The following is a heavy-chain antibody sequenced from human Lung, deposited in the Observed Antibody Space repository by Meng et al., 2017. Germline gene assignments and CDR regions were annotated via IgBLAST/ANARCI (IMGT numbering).Heavy chain of an antibody. CDR1: GGSLSDSI. J-gene: IGHJ4*02. D-gene: IGHD4-11*01. CDR3: ARVPTTMAHAFDY. CDR2: INHSGST. Sequence: HVQLKAWGGMLLQPSEILPLSCVASGGSLSDSITSFSQQPPEKGLELIGEINHSGSTNYNPSLESRATISVDTSQNNLSLKMSCVTAADSAVYYCARVPTTMAHAFDYWGQGTLVTVSS. V-gene: IGHV4-34*01.